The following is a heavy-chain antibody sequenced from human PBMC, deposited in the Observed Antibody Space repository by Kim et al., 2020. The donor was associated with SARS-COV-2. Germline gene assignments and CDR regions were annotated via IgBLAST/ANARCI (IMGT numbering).Heavy chain of an antibody. CDR1: GFTFNDFA. D-gene: IGHD2-21*01. CDR2: ISWNSASI. Sequence: GGSLRLSCAASGFTFNDFAMHRVRQAPGKGLEWVSGISWNSASIGYADSVKGRFTISRDNAKNSLYLQMNSLRPEDTAFYYCTKDITRVVVISRGMDVWGQGTTVTVSS. V-gene: IGHV3-9*01. J-gene: IGHJ6*02. CDR3: TKDITRVVVISRGMDV.